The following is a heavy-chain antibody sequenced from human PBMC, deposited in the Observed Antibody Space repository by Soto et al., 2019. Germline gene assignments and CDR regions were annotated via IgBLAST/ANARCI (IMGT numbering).Heavy chain of an antibody. J-gene: IGHJ4*02. Sequence: GGSLRLSCAASGFTVTNSYMAWVRQAPGKGLEWVSVVYTSGRTYHADSVKGRFTISRDNSKNTLYLQMNSLRAEDTAVYYCAKIRIAAHRDFDYWGKGTLVTVS. CDR1: GFTVTNSY. V-gene: IGHV3-66*02. CDR3: AKIRIAAHRDFDY. CDR2: VYTSGRT. D-gene: IGHD6-6*01.